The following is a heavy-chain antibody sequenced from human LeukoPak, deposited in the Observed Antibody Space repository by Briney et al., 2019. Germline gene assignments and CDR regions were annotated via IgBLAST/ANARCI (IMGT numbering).Heavy chain of an antibody. V-gene: IGHV3-30-3*01. D-gene: IGHD2-2*02. CDR2: ISYDGSNK. J-gene: IGHJ4*02. CDR1: GFTFSSYA. CDR3: ANLNGFNCSSTSCYRTGGSTDDY. Sequence: PGGSLRLSCAASGFTFSSYAMHWVRQAPGKGLEWVAVISYDGSNKYYADSVKGRFTISRDNSKNTLYLQMNSLRGEDTAVYYCANLNGFNCSSTSCYRTGGSTDDYWGQGTLVTVSS.